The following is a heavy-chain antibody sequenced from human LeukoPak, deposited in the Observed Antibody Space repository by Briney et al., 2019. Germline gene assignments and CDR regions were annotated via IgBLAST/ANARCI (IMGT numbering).Heavy chain of an antibody. CDR2: INPNSGGT. CDR1: GYTFTGYY. CDR3: ARISDHNWYFDL. V-gene: IGHV1-2*02. D-gene: IGHD1-14*01. Sequence: ASVKVSCKASGYTFTGYYMHWVRQAPGQGLEGMGWINPNSGGTNYAQKFQGRVTMTRDTSISTAYMELSRLRSDDTAVYYCARISDHNWYFDLWGRGTLVTVSS. J-gene: IGHJ2*01.